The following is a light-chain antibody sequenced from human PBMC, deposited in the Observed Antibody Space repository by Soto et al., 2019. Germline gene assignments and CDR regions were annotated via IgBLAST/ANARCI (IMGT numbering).Light chain of an antibody. CDR1: SSDVGAFNY. Sequence: QSVLTQPASVSGSPGQAITISCSGTSSDVGAFNYVSWYQQHPGKAPKLMIYDVSNRPSGVSNRFSGSKSGNTASLTISGLRAEDEADYHCNSYTSNNTYVFGTGTKLTVL. CDR2: DVS. J-gene: IGLJ1*01. CDR3: NSYTSNNTYV. V-gene: IGLV2-14*03.